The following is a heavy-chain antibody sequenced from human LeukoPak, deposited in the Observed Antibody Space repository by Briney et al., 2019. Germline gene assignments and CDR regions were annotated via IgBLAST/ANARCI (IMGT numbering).Heavy chain of an antibody. J-gene: IGHJ4*02. CDR1: RGTFSSYA. CDR3: ALIDYGDYDDY. CDR2: IIPILGIA. Sequence: SVKVSCKASRGTFSSYAISWVRQAPGQGLEWMGRIIPILGIANYAQKFQGRVTITADKSTSTAYMELSSLRSEDTAVYYCALIDYGDYDDYWGQGTLVTVSS. V-gene: IGHV1-69*04. D-gene: IGHD4-17*01.